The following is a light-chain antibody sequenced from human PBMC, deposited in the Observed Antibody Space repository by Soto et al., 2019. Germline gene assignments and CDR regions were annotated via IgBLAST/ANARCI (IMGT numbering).Light chain of an antibody. V-gene: IGKV1-17*01. J-gene: IGKJ1*01. CDR3: LQHNVFPRT. CDR1: QAIRND. Sequence: DIQMTQSPSSLSASVGDRVTITCRASQAIRNDVGWYQQKPGKDPKRLIYVASRLESGVPSRFSGSGFGTEFTLTISGLQPEDFATYYCLQHNVFPRTFGQGTKVEIK. CDR2: VAS.